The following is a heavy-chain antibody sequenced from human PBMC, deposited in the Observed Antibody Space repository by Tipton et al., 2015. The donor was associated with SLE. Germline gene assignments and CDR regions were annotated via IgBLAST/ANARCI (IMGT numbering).Heavy chain of an antibody. CDR3: ASDRSGSYSQGHFGY. V-gene: IGHV4-39*07. CDR1: GGSISSSGYY. J-gene: IGHJ4*02. Sequence: LRLSCTVSGGSISSSGYYWGWIRQPPGKGLEWIGSIYHSGSTYYNPSLKSRVTISVDTSKNQFSLKLSSVTAADTAVHYCASDRSGSYSQGHFGYWGQGTLVTVSS. CDR2: IYHSGST. D-gene: IGHD3-10*01.